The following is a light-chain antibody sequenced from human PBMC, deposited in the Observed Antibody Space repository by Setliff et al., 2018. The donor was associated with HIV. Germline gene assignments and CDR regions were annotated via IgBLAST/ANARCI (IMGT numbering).Light chain of an antibody. J-gene: IGLJ1*01. Sequence: ALTQPASVSGSPGQSITISCTGTSSDVGGYNYVSWYQHHPGKAPKLIIYEVRNRPSGVSHRFSGSKSGNTASLTISGLQAEDEADYYCSSYAISNTLPFGTGTKGTVL. CDR2: EVR. V-gene: IGLV2-14*01. CDR1: SSDVGGYNY. CDR3: SSYAISNTLP.